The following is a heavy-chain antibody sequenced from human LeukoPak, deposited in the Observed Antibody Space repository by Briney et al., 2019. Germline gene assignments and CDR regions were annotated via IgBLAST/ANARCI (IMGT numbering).Heavy chain of an antibody. D-gene: IGHD6-19*01. CDR2: IHHSGRT. CDR1: GASVSSSNW. J-gene: IGHJ4*02. CDR3: ARDRGSGWYDY. V-gene: IGHV4-4*02. Sequence: SETLTLTCDISGASVSSSNWWSWVRQPPGEGLEWIAEIHHSGRTNYNPSLKSRVTISVDTSKNQFSLKLSSVTAADTAVYYCARDRGSGWYDYWGQGTLVTVSS.